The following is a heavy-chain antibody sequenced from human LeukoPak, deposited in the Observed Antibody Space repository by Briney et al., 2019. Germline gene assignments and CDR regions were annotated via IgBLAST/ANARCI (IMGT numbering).Heavy chain of an antibody. CDR1: GGSISTSEYY. J-gene: IGHJ2*01. CDR2: ISSSGSS. V-gene: IGHV4-39*07. CDR3: ARLREPSDDFWSTKDWYFDL. D-gene: IGHD3-3*01. Sequence: PSETLSLTCSVSGGSISTSEYYWGWIRQPPGKGLEWIGSISSSGSSYYNPSLKSRVTISVDTSKNQFSLKLSSVTAADTAVYYCARLREPSDDFWSTKDWYFDLWGRGTLVTVSS.